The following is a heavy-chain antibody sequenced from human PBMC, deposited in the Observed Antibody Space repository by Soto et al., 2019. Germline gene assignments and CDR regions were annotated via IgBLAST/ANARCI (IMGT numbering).Heavy chain of an antibody. D-gene: IGHD6-6*01. Sequence: PGGSLRLSCAASGFTFTSYAMSWVRQAPGKGLEWVSAISGSGGSTYYADSVKGRFTISRDNSKNTLYLQMNSLRAEDTALYYCARDRYSSSAGGPSNWFDPWGQGTLVTVSS. J-gene: IGHJ5*02. CDR2: ISGSGGST. CDR1: GFTFTSYA. CDR3: ARDRYSSSAGGPSNWFDP. V-gene: IGHV3-23*01.